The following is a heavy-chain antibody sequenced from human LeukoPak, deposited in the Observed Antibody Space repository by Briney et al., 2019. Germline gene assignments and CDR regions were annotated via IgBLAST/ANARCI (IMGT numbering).Heavy chain of an antibody. V-gene: IGHV4-59*01. Sequence: SETLPLTCTVSGGSISSYYWSWIRQPPGKGLEWIGHIYYSGSTNYNPSLKSRVTISVDTSKNQFSLKLSSVTAADTAVYYCARGPDYGSGSIYPDYWGQGTLVTVSS. CDR1: GGSISSYY. CDR3: ARGPDYGSGSIYPDY. CDR2: IYYSGST. J-gene: IGHJ4*02. D-gene: IGHD3-10*01.